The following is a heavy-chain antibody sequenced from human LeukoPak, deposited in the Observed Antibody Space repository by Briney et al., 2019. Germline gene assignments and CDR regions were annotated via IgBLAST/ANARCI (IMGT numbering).Heavy chain of an antibody. J-gene: IGHJ6*03. CDR1: GYTLTELS. V-gene: IGHV1-24*01. D-gene: IGHD6-19*01. Sequence: ASVKVSCKVSGYTLTELSMHWVRQAPGKGLEWMGGFDPEDGETIYAQKFQGRVTMTEDTSTDTAFMELSSLRSEDTAVYYCARRAVGNSYYHSMDVWGKGTTVTVSS. CDR2: FDPEDGET. CDR3: ARRAVGNSYYHSMDV.